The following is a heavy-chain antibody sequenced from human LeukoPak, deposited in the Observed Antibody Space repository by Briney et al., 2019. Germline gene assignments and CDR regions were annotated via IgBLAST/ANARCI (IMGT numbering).Heavy chain of an antibody. D-gene: IGHD4-17*01. V-gene: IGHV4-39*07. Sequence: LETLSLTCTVSGGSISTTSYYWGWIRQSPGMGLECLGYMYSRGSTFDNPSLKSRVTITVDISKNQFSLRLTSTTAADTAIYYCARGPGGTTDNFDYWGQGTLVTVSS. CDR3: ARGPGGTTDNFDY. CDR1: GGSISTTSYY. CDR2: MYSRGST. J-gene: IGHJ4*02.